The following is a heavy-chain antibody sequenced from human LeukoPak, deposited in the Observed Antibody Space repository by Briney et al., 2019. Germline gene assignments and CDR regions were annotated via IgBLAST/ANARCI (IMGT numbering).Heavy chain of an antibody. V-gene: IGHV4-59*01. CDR2: IYNSGTT. J-gene: IGHJ4*02. CDR3: ARDPSAFAGYFDY. D-gene: IGHD6-13*01. CDR1: GGSITSYY. Sequence: SETLSLTCIVSGGSITSYYWSWIRQPPGKGREWIGYIYNSGTTNYNPSLKSRVTISADTSKNQISLNLSSVTAADTAVYYCARDPSAFAGYFDYWGQGTLVTVFS.